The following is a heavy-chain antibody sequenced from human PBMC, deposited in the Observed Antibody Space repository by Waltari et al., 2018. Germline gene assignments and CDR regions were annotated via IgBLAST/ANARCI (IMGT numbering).Heavy chain of an antibody. Sequence: QVQLQQWGAGLLKPSETLSLTCAVYGGSFSGYYWSWIRQPPGQGPEWIGEINHSGSTNYNPSLKSRVTISVDTSKNQFSLKQRSVTAADTAVYYCARGLDYDFWSGYSDARDNWFDPWGQGTLVIVSS. CDR1: GGSFSGYY. D-gene: IGHD3-3*01. J-gene: IGHJ5*02. V-gene: IGHV4-34*01. CDR2: INHSGST. CDR3: ARGLDYDFWSGYSDARDNWFDP.